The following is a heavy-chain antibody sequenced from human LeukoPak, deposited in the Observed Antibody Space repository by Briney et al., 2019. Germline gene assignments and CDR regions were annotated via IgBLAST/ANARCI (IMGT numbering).Heavy chain of an antibody. CDR3: ARAYYDSSGYLEYYFDY. CDR1: GGSISSYY. Sequence: NPSETLSLTCTVSGGSISSYYWSWIRQPPGKGLEWIGYIYHSGSTNYNPSLKSRVTISVDTSKNQFSLKLSSVTAADTAVYYCARAYYDSSGYLEYYFDYWGQGTLVTVSS. J-gene: IGHJ4*02. CDR2: IYHSGST. V-gene: IGHV4-59*01. D-gene: IGHD3-22*01.